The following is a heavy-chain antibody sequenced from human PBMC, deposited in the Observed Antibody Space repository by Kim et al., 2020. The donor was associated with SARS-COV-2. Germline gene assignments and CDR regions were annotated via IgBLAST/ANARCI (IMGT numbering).Heavy chain of an antibody. V-gene: IGHV3-49*01. CDR3: TRASDYYDILTGYGY. J-gene: IGHJ4*02. D-gene: IGHD3-9*01. Sequence: ASVKGRITILRDASKSIAYLQMNSLKTEDTAVYYCTRASDYYDILTGYGYWGQGTLVTVSS.